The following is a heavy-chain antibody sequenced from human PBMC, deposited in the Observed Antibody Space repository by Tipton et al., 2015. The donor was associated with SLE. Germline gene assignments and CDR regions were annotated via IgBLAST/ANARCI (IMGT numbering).Heavy chain of an antibody. V-gene: IGHV4-61*02. CDR1: GDSFSSAAYH. CDR3: VRKDYNFWYGYSGVDF. D-gene: IGHD3-3*01. CDR2: MYVDGAA. Sequence: TLSLTCTVSGDSFSSAAYHWNWVRQPAGKGLEWIGRMYVDGAANYNPPLKSRVTISLDKSKNQFSVKLNSVTAADTAVYYCVRKDYNFWYGYSGVDFWGQGTLVTVSP. J-gene: IGHJ4*02.